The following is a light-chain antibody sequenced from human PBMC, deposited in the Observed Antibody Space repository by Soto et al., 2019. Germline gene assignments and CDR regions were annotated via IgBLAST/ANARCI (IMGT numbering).Light chain of an antibody. CDR1: SSNIGSRT. CDR3: AAWDDSLHVI. CDR2: NDN. Sequence: QSVLTQPPSASATPGQRVTISCSGSSSNIGSRTVNWYQQLPGSAPKLLVYNDNQRPSGVPDRFSGSKSGTSASLAISGLQSEDVADYYCAAWDDSLHVIFGGGTKLTVL. V-gene: IGLV1-44*01. J-gene: IGLJ2*01.